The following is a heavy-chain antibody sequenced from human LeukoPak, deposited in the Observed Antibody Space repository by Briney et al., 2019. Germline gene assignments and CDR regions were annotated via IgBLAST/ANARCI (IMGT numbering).Heavy chain of an antibody. V-gene: IGHV3-21*01. Sequence: GGSLRLSCAVSGFTFHTFGIHWVRQTPGKGLEWVSSISSSSSYIYYADSVKGRFTISRDNAKNSLYLQMNSLRAEDTAVYYCARDYQQLGSFDIWGQGAMVTVSS. D-gene: IGHD6-13*01. J-gene: IGHJ3*02. CDR3: ARDYQQLGSFDI. CDR1: GFTFHTFG. CDR2: ISSSSSYI.